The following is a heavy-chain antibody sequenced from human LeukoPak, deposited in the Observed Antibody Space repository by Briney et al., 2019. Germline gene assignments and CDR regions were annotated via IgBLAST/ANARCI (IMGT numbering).Heavy chain of an antibody. CDR2: ISGNGRTI. D-gene: IGHD3-10*01. CDR1: GFTFSSYE. Sequence: GGSLRLSCAASGFTFSSYEMHWVRQAPGMELEWLSKISGNGRTIYYAESLQGRFIISRDNAKNSLYLQLNSLRAEDTAVYFCARDRRTFGDLDSWGQGTRVTVSS. V-gene: IGHV3-48*03. CDR3: ARDRRTFGDLDS. J-gene: IGHJ4*02.